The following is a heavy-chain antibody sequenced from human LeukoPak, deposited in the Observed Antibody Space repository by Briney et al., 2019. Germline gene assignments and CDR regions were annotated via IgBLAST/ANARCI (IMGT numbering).Heavy chain of an antibody. CDR3: AHVGGSTRIQDY. Sequence: GGSLRLSCAASGFTFSSYWMHWVRQAPGKGLEWVSSIGDSGTNTYYADSVKGRFTISRDNSKNTLYLQMDSLRDEDTAVYYCAHVGGSTRIQDYWGQGTLVTVSS. J-gene: IGHJ4*02. CDR1: GFTFSSYW. V-gene: IGHV3-23*01. CDR2: IGDSGTNT. D-gene: IGHD3-16*01.